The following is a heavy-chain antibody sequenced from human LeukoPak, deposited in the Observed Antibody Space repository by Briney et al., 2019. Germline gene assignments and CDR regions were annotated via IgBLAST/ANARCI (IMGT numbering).Heavy chain of an antibody. Sequence: SVKVSCKASGGTFSSYAISWVRQAPGQGLEWMGGIIPIFGTANYAQKFQGRVTITADESTSTAYMELSSLRSEDTAVYYCARDHTSGLYYFDYWGQGTLVTVSS. J-gene: IGHJ4*02. CDR1: GGTFSSYA. V-gene: IGHV1-69*01. D-gene: IGHD6-19*01. CDR2: IIPIFGTA. CDR3: ARDHTSGLYYFDY.